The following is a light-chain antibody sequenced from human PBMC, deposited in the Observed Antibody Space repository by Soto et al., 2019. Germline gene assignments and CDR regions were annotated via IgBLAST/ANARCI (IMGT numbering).Light chain of an antibody. V-gene: IGKV1-5*03. CDR3: QQYNSYTWT. J-gene: IGKJ1*01. CDR2: EAS. Sequence: DIQMTQSPSTLSASVGDRVTNTCRSSQTINRWLAWHQVKPGKAAKLLIYEASSLESGVPSRFVGSGAGPECTRIISSLQPDDFQTYYCQQYNSYTWTFGQGTKVDIK. CDR1: QTINRW.